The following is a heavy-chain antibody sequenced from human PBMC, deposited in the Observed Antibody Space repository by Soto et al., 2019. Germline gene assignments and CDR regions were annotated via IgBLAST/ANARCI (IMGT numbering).Heavy chain of an antibody. CDR2: INSDGSST. J-gene: IGHJ4*02. CDR3: GGNAIFVRGVPDDY. V-gene: IGHV3-74*01. D-gene: IGHD3-9*01. CDR1: GFTFSSYW. Sequence: GWSLRLSCAASGFTFSSYWMHWVRQAPGKGLVWVSRINSDGSSTSYADSVKGRFTISRDNAKNTLYLQMNSLRAEDTAVYYCGGNAIFVRGVPDDYWGQGTPITVSS.